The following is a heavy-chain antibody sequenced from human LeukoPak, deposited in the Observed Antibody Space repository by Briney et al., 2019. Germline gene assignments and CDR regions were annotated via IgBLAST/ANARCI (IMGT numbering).Heavy chain of an antibody. CDR2: ISGDGTTT. D-gene: IGHD6-19*01. J-gene: IGHJ4*02. CDR3: AKDRTSSGWYTD. V-gene: IGHV3-23*01. CDR1: GFTFSSYA. Sequence: GGSLRLSCAASGFTFSSYAMSWVRQAPGKGLEWVSVISGDGTTTYYADSVKGRFTISRDNSRNTLYLQMNSLRADDTAVYYCAKDRTSSGWYTDWGQGTLVTVSS.